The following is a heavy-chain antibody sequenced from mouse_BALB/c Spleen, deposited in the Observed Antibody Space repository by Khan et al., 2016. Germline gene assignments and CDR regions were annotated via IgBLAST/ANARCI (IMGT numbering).Heavy chain of an antibody. Sequence: EVKLLESGGGLVQPGGSLKLSCAASGFDFSRYWMSWVRQAPGKGLEWIADINPDSSTINYTTSLKDKFTISRDNAKNTLYLQMSKVRSEDTALYCCASTFWYFDVWGAGTTVTVSS. CDR1: GFDFSRYW. V-gene: IGHV4-1*02. CDR3: ASTFWYFDV. J-gene: IGHJ1*01. CDR2: INPDSSTI.